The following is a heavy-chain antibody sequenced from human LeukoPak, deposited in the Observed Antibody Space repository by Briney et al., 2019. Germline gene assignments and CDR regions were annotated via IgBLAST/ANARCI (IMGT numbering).Heavy chain of an antibody. CDR2: ISSGSGNNI. CDR1: GFTFSDYY. J-gene: IGHJ3*02. CDR3: AGEARGYMASQI. Sequence: GGSLRLSCAASGFTFSDYYMSWIRQAPGKGLEWVSYISSGSGNNIYYADSVKGRFTISKDNARNPLYLQMNSLRDEDTAVYYCAGEARGYMASQIWGQGTVVTVSS. D-gene: IGHD3-10*01. V-gene: IGHV3-11*01.